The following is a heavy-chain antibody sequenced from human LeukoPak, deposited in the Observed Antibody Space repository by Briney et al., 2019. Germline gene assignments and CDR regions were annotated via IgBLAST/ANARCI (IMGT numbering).Heavy chain of an antibody. CDR1: GGSFSGYY. J-gene: IGHJ4*02. V-gene: IGHV4-34*01. CDR3: ARGLGGSRTSDY. Sequence: SETLSLTCAVYGGSFSGYYWSWIRQPPGKGLEWIGEINHSGSTYYNPSLKSRVTISVDTSKNHLSLRLSSVTAADTAVYYCARGLGGSRTSDYWGQGTLVTVSS. D-gene: IGHD6-13*01. CDR2: INHSGST.